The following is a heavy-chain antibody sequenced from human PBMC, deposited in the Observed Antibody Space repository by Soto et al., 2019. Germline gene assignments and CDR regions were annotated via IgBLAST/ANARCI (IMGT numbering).Heavy chain of an antibody. CDR1: GFTFSSYA. CDR3: AKGYGSGKLNWSDP. Sequence: ESGGQLVQPGGSLRLSCAGSGFTFSSYAMTWVRLAPGKGLEWVSVVSGSGTGTYYLDSLRGRFTISRDDSKNTLFLQMNSRSADDTAVYYFAKGYGSGKLNWSDPWGQGTLVTAS. V-gene: IGHV3-23*01. CDR2: VSGSGTGT. D-gene: IGHD3-10*01. J-gene: IGHJ5*02.